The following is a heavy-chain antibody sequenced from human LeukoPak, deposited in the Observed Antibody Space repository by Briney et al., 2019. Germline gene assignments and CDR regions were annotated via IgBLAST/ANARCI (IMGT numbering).Heavy chain of an antibody. CDR3: AVMGSSYGNAFDI. CDR2: INHSGST. D-gene: IGHD3-3*01. J-gene: IGHJ3*02. Sequence: SETLSLTCAVYGGSFSGYYWSWVRQPPGKGLEWVGEINHSGSTNYNPSLKSRVTISVDTSKNQFSLKLSSVTAEDTAVYYCAVMGSSYGNAFDIWGQGTVVSVSS. CDR1: GGSFSGYY. V-gene: IGHV4-34*01.